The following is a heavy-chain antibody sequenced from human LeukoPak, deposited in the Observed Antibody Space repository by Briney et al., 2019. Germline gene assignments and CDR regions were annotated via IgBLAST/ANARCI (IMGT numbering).Heavy chain of an antibody. V-gene: IGHV3-21*01. D-gene: IGHD6-13*01. CDR2: ISSSSSYI. CDR3: ARVTAAAGSGY. Sequence: GGSLRLSCAASGFTFSSYSMNWVRPAPGKGLEWVSSISSSSSYIYYADSVKGRFTISRDNAKNSLYLQMNSLRAEDTAVYYCARVTAAAGSGYWGQGTLVTVSS. CDR1: GFTFSSYS. J-gene: IGHJ4*02.